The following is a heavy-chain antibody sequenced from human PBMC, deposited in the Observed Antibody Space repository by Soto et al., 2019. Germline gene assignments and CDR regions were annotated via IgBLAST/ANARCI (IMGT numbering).Heavy chain of an antibody. CDR3: VSQRTTVPTQAYFDY. CDR1: GGSISSSSYY. D-gene: IGHD4-17*01. J-gene: IGHJ4*02. Sequence: SETLSLTCSVSGGSISSSSYYWGWIRQPPGKGLEWLGSIYYSGNTYDNPSLQSRVTISIDTSKNHFSLKLSSVTAADTAVYYCVSQRTTVPTQAYFDYWGPGALVTVSS. CDR2: IYYSGNT. V-gene: IGHV4-39*02.